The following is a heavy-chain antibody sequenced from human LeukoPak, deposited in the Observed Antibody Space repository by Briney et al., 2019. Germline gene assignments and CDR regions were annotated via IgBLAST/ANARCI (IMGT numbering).Heavy chain of an antibody. Sequence: GGSLRLSCAASGFTFSSYGMHWVRQAPGKGLEWVAVIWYDGSNKYYADSVKGRFTISRDNSKNTLYLQMSSLTAEDTAVYYCARGISGSYGRDYWGQGTLVTVSS. D-gene: IGHD1-26*01. V-gene: IGHV3-33*08. CDR3: ARGISGSYGRDY. J-gene: IGHJ4*02. CDR1: GFTFSSYG. CDR2: IWYDGSNK.